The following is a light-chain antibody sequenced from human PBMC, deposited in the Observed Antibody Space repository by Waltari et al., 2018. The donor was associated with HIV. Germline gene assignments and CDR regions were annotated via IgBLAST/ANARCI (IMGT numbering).Light chain of an antibody. Sequence: DIVMTQSPLSLPVTPGEPASISCRSSQSLLHSNGYNCLDWYLQKPGQSPQLLIYLGSNLASGVPDRFSGSGSGTDFTLKISRVEAEDVGVYYCMQALQTPRTFGQGTKVEIK. J-gene: IGKJ1*01. CDR2: LGS. V-gene: IGKV2-28*01. CDR3: MQALQTPRT. CDR1: QSLLHSNGYNC.